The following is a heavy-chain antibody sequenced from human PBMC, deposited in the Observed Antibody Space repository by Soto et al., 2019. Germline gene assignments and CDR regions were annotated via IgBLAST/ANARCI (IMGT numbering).Heavy chain of an antibody. CDR1: GFTFSSYG. D-gene: IGHD2-2*01. Sequence: GGSLRLSCAASGFTFSSYGVHWVRQAPGKGLEWVAVISYDGSNKYYADSVKGRFTISRDNSKNTLYLQMNSLRAEDTAVYYCAKDAECISTSCYDYFFDYWGQGTLVTVSS. CDR2: ISYDGSNK. J-gene: IGHJ4*02. CDR3: AKDAECISTSCYDYFFDY. V-gene: IGHV3-30*18.